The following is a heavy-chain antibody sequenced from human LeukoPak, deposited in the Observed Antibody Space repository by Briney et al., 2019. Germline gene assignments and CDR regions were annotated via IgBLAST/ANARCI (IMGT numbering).Heavy chain of an antibody. CDR2: IYHSGST. CDR1: SYSISSDYY. J-gene: IGHJ5*02. V-gene: IGHV4-38-2*02. CDR3: ARVLGYSYGSKYNWFDP. Sequence: SETLSLTCTVSSYSISSDYYWGWIRPPPGKGLEWIGSIYHSGSTYYNPSLKSRVTISVDTSKNQFSLKLSSVTAADTAVYYCARVLGYSYGSKYNWFDPWGQGTLVTVSS. D-gene: IGHD5-18*01.